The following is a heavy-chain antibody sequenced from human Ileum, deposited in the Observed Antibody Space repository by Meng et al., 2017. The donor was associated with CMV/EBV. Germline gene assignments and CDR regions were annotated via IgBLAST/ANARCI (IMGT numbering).Heavy chain of an antibody. J-gene: IGHJ4*02. V-gene: IGHV4-34*01. CDR1: GGSLRGHY. Sequence: GQLQQWGEGLLKPSETLPLTCAVYGGSLRGHYCNWIRQSPGNGLQWIAEINHVGRTNSNPSLASRVTISQDTSKNQCSLKLNSVTVADSAVYYCARGLFRYPAYFDLWGQGTLVTVSS. CDR2: INHVGRT. D-gene: IGHD3-16*02. CDR3: ARGLFRYPAYFDL.